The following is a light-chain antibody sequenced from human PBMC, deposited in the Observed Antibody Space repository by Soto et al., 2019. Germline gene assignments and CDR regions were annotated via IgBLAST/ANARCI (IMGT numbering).Light chain of an antibody. J-gene: IGLJ1*01. CDR2: EVN. V-gene: IGLV2-14*01. CDR3: SSYTSSSTLYV. Sequence: QSVLTQPASVSGSPRQSITISCTGASSDVGSYTYVSLYQQHPGKAPKLMIYEVNNRPSGVSNRFSGSKSGNSASLTISGLQAEDEADYYCSSYTSSSTLYVFGTGTKLTVL. CDR1: SSDVGSYTY.